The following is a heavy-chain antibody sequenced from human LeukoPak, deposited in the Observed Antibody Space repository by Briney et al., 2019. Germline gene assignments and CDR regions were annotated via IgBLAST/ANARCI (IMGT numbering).Heavy chain of an antibody. CDR3: ARVSSSWYQDWYFDL. V-gene: IGHV4-4*07. J-gene: IGHJ2*01. CDR1: GGSISSYD. Sequence: SSETLSLTCTVSGGSISSYDWSWIRQPAGKGLEWIGRTYTSGSTNYNPSLKSRVTMSVDMSKNQFSLKLSSMIAADTAVYYCARVSSSWYQDWYFDLWGRGTLVTVPS. CDR2: TYTSGST. D-gene: IGHD6-13*01.